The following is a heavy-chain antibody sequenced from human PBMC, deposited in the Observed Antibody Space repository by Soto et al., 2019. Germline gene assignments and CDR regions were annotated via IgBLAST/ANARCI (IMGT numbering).Heavy chain of an antibody. CDR2: ISYDGSNK. D-gene: IGHD2-2*01. CDR3: AKDGSRDGYTPDAFDI. Sequence: ESGGGVVQPGRSLRLSCAASGFTFSSYGMHWVRQAPGKGLEWVAVISYDGSNKYYADSVKGRFTISRDNSKNTLYLQMNSLRAEDTAVYYCAKDGSRDGYTPDAFDIWGQGTMVTVSS. V-gene: IGHV3-30*18. J-gene: IGHJ3*02. CDR1: GFTFSSYG.